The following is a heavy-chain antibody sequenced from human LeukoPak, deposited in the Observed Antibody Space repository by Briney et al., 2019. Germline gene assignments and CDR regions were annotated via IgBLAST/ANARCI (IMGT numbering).Heavy chain of an antibody. D-gene: IGHD2-2*01. CDR1: GGTFSSYA. Sequence: ASVKVSCKASGGTFSSYAISWVRQAPGQGLEWMGGIIPIFGTANYAQKFQGRVTITADESTSTAYMELSSLRSEDTAVYYCARDVGCSSTSCYSSGVNWFDPWGQGTLVTVSS. V-gene: IGHV1-69*13. CDR2: IIPIFGTA. CDR3: ARDVGCSSTSCYSSGVNWFDP. J-gene: IGHJ5*02.